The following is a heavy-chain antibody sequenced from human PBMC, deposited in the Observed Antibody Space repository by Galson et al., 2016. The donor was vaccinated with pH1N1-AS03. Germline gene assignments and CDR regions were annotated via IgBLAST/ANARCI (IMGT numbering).Heavy chain of an antibody. Sequence: SVKVSCKASGYTFTSYYIHWVRQAPGQGREWMGIINPSDGNTNYAQRFQGRVAMTRDTSTSTVYMELSSLRSDDTAVYYCARVSAGLTGYYYAMDVGGQGT. CDR2: INPSDGNT. CDR1: GYTFTSYY. V-gene: IGHV1-46*01. J-gene: IGHJ6*02. D-gene: IGHD4/OR15-4a*01. CDR3: ARVSAGLTGYYYAMDV.